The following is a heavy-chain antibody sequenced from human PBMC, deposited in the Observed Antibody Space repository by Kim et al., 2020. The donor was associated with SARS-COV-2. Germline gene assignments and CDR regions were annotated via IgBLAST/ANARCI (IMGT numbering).Heavy chain of an antibody. Sequence: GGSLRLSCAASGFTFSSYSMNWVRQAPGKGLEWVSSISSSSSYIYYADSVKGRFTISRDNAKNSLYLQMNRLRAEDTAVYYCARKMVRGVIVDYYGMDVWGEVATVTVSS. CDR1: GFTFSSYS. CDR2: ISSSSSYI. J-gene: IGHJ6*04. D-gene: IGHD3-10*01. V-gene: IGHV3-21*01. CDR3: ARKMVRGVIVDYYGMDV.